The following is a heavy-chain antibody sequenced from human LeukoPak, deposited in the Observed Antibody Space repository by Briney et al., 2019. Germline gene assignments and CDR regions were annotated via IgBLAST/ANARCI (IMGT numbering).Heavy chain of an antibody. CDR2: IIPIFGTA. CDR3: ARDVTACGGDCINWFDP. V-gene: IGHV1-69*05. D-gene: IGHD2-21*02. CDR1: GGTFSSYA. J-gene: IGHJ5*02. Sequence: SVKVSCKASGGTFSSYAISWVRQAPGQGLEWMGGIIPIFGTANYAQKFQGRVTITTDESTSTAYMELSSLRSEDTAVYYCARDVTACGGDCINWFDPWGQGSMVTVSS.